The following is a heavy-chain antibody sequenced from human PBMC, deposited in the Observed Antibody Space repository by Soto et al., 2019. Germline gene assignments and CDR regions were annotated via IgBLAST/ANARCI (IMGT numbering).Heavy chain of an antibody. CDR2: IFHSGTT. J-gene: IGHJ4*02. Sequence: LSLTCAVSGGSIRSSNWWTWVRQTPGKGLEWIGEIFHSGTTNYNPSLKSRLTISIDKSQNQFSLKMNSVTAADTAVYYCARGVYGNSGYIIGFFDSWGQGTLVTVSS. V-gene: IGHV4-4*02. D-gene: IGHD5-12*01. CDR3: ARGVYGNSGYIIGFFDS. CDR1: GGSIRSSNW.